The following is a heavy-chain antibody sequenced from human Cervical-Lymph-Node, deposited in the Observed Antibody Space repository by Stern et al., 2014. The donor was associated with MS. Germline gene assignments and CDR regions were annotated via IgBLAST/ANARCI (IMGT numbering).Heavy chain of an antibody. CDR2: INPGGTT. J-gene: IGHJ5*02. Sequence: VQLVQSGAEVQNPGASVKISCKATGYISTTYSVHWVRQAPGQGLEWMGVINPGGTTSYAQKLQGRLSMTGDTSTNTVYMELSSLTSEDTAVYYCAGVRRNQNWSDTWGQGTLVAVSS. CDR3: AGVRRNQNWSDT. CDR1: GYISTTYS. D-gene: IGHD6-25*01. V-gene: IGHV1-46*01.